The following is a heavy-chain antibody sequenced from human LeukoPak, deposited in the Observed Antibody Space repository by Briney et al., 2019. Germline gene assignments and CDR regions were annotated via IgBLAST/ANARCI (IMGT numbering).Heavy chain of an antibody. Sequence: GGSLRLSCAASGFTFSTYSMDGVRVRQAPGKGLEWGSSISGSGTYKHYADSVKGRFTISRDNAKKSLYLQMNSLRAEDTAVYYCVREGEYYYMAAWGKGTTVTVSS. CDR1: GFTFSTYS. CDR3: VREGEYYYMAA. CDR2: ISGSGTYK. J-gene: IGHJ6*03. V-gene: IGHV3-21*01. D-gene: IGHD2-21*01.